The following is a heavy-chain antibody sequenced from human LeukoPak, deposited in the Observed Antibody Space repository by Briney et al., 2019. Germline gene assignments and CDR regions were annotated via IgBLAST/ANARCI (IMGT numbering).Heavy chain of an antibody. CDR2: IKQDGSEK. V-gene: IGHV3-7*01. CDR3: ARELIVGATWHYCYYMDV. Sequence: PGGSLRLSCAASGFTFSSYWMSWVRQAPGKGLEWVANIKQDGSEKYYVDSVKGRFTISRDNAKNSLYLQMNSLRAEDTAVYYCARELIVGATWHYCYYMDVWGKGTTVTVSS. CDR1: GFTFSSYW. D-gene: IGHD1-26*01. J-gene: IGHJ6*03.